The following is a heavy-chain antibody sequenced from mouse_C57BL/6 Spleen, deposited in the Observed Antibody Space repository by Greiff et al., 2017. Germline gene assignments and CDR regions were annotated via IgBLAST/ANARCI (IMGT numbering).Heavy chain of an antibody. V-gene: IGHV1-64*01. CDR3: AADYSNRYFDV. D-gene: IGHD2-5*01. Sequence: VQLQQPGAELVKPGASVKLSCKASGYTFTSYWMHWVKQRPGQGLEWIGMIHPNSGSTNYNEKFKSKATLTVDKSSSTAYMQLSSLTSEDSAVYYCAADYSNRYFDVWGTGTTVTVSS. CDR1: GYTFTSYW. CDR2: IHPNSGST. J-gene: IGHJ1*03.